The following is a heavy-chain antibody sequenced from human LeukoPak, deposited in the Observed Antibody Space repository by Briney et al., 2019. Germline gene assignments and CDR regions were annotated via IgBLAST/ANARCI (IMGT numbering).Heavy chain of an antibody. V-gene: IGHV3-7*01. D-gene: IGHD3/OR15-3a*01. CDR2: IKQAGSEK. CDR1: GFIFSNAW. J-gene: IGHJ4*02. Sequence: GGSLRLSCVASGFIFSNAWMSWVRQAPGKGLEWVANIKQAGSEKYYVDSVKGRFTISRDNAKNSLYLQMNSLRVEDTAVYYCARGTDIDYWGQGTLVTVSS. CDR3: ARGTDIDY.